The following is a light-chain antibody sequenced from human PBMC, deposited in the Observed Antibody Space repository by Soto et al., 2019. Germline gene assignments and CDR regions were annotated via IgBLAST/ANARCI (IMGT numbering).Light chain of an antibody. J-gene: IGKJ3*01. CDR3: QRFNSFPHT. Sequence: IQVTQSPSSLSASVGDRVTITCRASQGIGSKLVWYQQKPGKAPKLLIYDASTLQSGVPSRFSGSGSGTDFTLTINSLPPEDFATYYCQRFNSFPHTFGPGTKVDI. V-gene: IGKV1-9*01. CDR2: DAS. CDR1: QGIGSK.